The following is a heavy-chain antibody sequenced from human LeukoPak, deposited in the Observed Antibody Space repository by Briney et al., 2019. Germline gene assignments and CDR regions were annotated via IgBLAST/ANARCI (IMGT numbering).Heavy chain of an antibody. CDR1: GYTFTTYW. J-gene: IGHJ4*02. CDR3: ARGETERYFDY. Sequence: GQSLKISCKASGYTFTTYWIGWVRQMPGKGLEWMGIIYPGDSDTRYSPPFQGQVTISADKSITTAYLQWSSLKASDTAVYYCARGETERYFDYWGQGTLVTVSS. D-gene: IGHD1-1*01. CDR2: IYPGDSDT. V-gene: IGHV5-51*01.